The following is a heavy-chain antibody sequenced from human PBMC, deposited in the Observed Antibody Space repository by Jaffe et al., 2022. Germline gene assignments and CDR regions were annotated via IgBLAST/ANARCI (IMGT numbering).Heavy chain of an antibody. CDR3: ARGYGHSSSREVGAFDI. CDR1: GFTFSSYE. J-gene: IGHJ3*02. CDR2: ISSSGSTI. D-gene: IGHD6-13*01. V-gene: IGHV3-48*03. Sequence: EVQLVESGGGLVQPGGSLRLSCAASGFTFSSYEMNWVRQAPGKGLEWVSYISSSGSTIYYADSVKGRFTISRDNAKNSLYLQMNSLRAEDTAVYYCARGYGHSSSREVGAFDIWGQGTMVTVSS.